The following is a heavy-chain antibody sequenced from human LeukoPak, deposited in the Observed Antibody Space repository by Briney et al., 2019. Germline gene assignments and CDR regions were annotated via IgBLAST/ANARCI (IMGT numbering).Heavy chain of an antibody. CDR1: GFTFGDYA. V-gene: IGHV3-49*03. J-gene: IGHJ5*02. D-gene: IGHD3-22*01. Sequence: GGSLRLSCTASGFTFGDYAMSWFRQAPGKGLEWVGFIRSKAYGGTTEYAASAKGRFTISRDDSKSIAYLQMNSLKTEDTAVYYCTRDPAYYYDSSGYPLNWFDPWGQGTLVTVSS. CDR3: TRDPAYYYDSSGYPLNWFDP. CDR2: IRSKAYGGTT.